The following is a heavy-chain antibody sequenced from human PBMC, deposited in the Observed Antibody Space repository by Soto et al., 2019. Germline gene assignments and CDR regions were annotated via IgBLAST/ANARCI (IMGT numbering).Heavy chain of an antibody. Sequence: QVQLQQWGAGLLKPSETLSLTCAVYGGSFSGYYWSWIRQPPGKGLEWIGEINHSGSTNYNPSLTIRVTIPVDTSKHQFARKLSSVPAADAAVYYCARGDYVGWFDPWGQGTLVTVSS. CDR1: GGSFSGYY. CDR3: ARGDYVGWFDP. CDR2: INHSGST. V-gene: IGHV4-34*01. D-gene: IGHD4-17*01. J-gene: IGHJ5*02.